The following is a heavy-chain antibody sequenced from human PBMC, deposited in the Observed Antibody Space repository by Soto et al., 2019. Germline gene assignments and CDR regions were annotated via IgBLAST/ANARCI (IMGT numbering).Heavy chain of an antibody. CDR1: GYTFTSYY. D-gene: IGHD3-22*01. V-gene: IGHV1-46*01. CDR2: INPSGGST. CDR3: ARAHSRAPYYYDSSGYYYFDY. J-gene: IGHJ4*02. Sequence: ASVRVSCKASGYTFTSYYMHWVRQAPGQGLEWMGIINPSGGSTSYAQNFQGRVTMTRDTSTSTVYMELSSLRSEDTAVYYCARAHSRAPYYYDSSGYYYFDYWGQGTLVTVSS.